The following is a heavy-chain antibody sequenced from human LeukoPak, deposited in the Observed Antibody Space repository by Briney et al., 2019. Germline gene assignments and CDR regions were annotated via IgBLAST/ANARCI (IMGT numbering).Heavy chain of an antibody. J-gene: IGHJ4*02. V-gene: IGHV4-34*01. CDR1: GGSFSGYY. CDR3: ARDSQGFDY. CDR2: INHSGST. Sequence: SETLSLTCAVYGGSFSGYYWSWIRQPPGKGLEWIGEINHSGSTNYNPSLKRRVTISVDTSKTQFSLKLSSVTAADTAVYYCARDSQGFDYWGQGTLVTVSS.